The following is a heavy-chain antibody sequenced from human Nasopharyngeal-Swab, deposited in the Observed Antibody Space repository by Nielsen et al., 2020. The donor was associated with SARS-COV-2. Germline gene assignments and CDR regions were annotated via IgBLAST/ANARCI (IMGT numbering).Heavy chain of an antibody. D-gene: IGHD5-18*01. V-gene: IGHV3-33*01. CDR1: GFTFSSYG. CDR3: ARDGPELWSYYYYYGMDV. CDR2: IWYDGSNK. Sequence: GESLKISCAASGFTFSSYGMHWVRQAPGKGLEWVAVIWYDGSNKYYADSVKGRFTISRDNSKNTLYLQMNSLRAEDTAVYYCARDGPELWSYYYYYGMDVWGQGTTVTVSS. J-gene: IGHJ6*02.